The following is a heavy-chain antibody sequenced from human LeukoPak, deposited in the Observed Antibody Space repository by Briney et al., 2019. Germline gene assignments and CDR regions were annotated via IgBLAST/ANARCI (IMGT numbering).Heavy chain of an antibody. CDR2: IKQDGSEK. J-gene: IGHJ4*02. D-gene: IGHD4-23*01. CDR1: GFTFSIYS. CDR3: ARDTEVGPFDY. Sequence: TGGSLRLSCVASGFTFSIYSMHWVRQAPGKGLEWVANIKQDGSEKYYVDSVKGRFTISRDNAKNSLYLQMNSLRAEDTAVYYCARDTEVGPFDYWGQGTLVTVSS. V-gene: IGHV3-7*01.